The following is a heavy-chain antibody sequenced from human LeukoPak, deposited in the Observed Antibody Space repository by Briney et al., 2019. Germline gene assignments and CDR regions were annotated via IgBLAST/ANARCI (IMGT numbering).Heavy chain of an antibody. J-gene: IGHJ4*02. CDR1: GGSFSDHY. CDR2: VNHSGTT. CDR3: ARVGYSYGYSFDY. V-gene: IGHV4-34*01. D-gene: IGHD5-18*01. Sequence: SETLSLTCVVHGGSFSDHYWSWIRQPPGKGLEWIGEVNHSGTTNSNPSLQSRITTSVDTSKNEFSLKLSSVTAADTAVYYCARVGYSYGYSFDYWGQGTLVTVSS.